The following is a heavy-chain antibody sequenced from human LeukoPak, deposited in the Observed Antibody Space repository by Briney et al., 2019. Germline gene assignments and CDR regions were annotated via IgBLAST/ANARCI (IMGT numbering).Heavy chain of an antibody. V-gene: IGHV1-18*01. CDR3: ARVVLDHYYDSSGYLGTLDY. CDR2: INTYNGNT. J-gene: IGHJ4*02. CDR1: RYTFTTYG. Sequence: GASVKVSYKPSRYTFTTYGISWGRQAPGQGLEWMGWINTYNGNTNYAQKFQARVTMTTDTSTRTAYMELRSLRSDDTAVYYCARVVLDHYYDSSGYLGTLDYWGRGTLVTASS. D-gene: IGHD3-22*01.